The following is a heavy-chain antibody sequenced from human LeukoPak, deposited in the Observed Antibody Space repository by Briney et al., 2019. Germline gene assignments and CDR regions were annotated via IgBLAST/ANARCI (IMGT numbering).Heavy chain of an antibody. CDR1: GFSVSNYA. V-gene: IGHV3-23*01. J-gene: IGHJ4*02. D-gene: IGHD2-15*01. CDR3: ARGGGLQRRYFEY. CDR2: FTAGGSST. Sequence: GGSLRLSCAASGFSVSNYAPSWVRQAPGKGLEWVSSFTAGGSSTYNTDSVEGRFTISGDISKNTLYMQMNSLRAEDTAIYYCARGGGLQRRYFEYWGQGTLLTVSS.